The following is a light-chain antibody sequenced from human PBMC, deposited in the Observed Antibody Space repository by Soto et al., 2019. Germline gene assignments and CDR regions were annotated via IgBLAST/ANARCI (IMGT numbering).Light chain of an antibody. Sequence: EIVLTQSPGTLSLSPGERATLSCRASQSVSSNSLAWVQLKPGQAPRLLIYGASSRATGIPDRFSGSGSGTDFTLTISRLEPEDFAVYYCQHYGSSWTFGQGTKVDI. V-gene: IGKV3-20*01. CDR1: QSVSSNS. CDR3: QHYGSSWT. CDR2: GAS. J-gene: IGKJ1*01.